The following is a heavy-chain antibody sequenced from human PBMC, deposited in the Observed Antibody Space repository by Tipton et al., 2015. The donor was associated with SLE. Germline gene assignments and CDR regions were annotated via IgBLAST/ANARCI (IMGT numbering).Heavy chain of an antibody. V-gene: IGHV3-74*01. D-gene: IGHD6-19*01. J-gene: IGHJ6*02. Sequence: SLRLSCATSGFTFSSYALSWVRQAPGKGLVWVSRLSTDGSVTTYADSVKGRLTISRDNAKNTLYLQMRSLRVEDTGIYYCARAPTISVAGTTDPFGMDVWGPGTRVTASS. CDR1: GFTFSSYA. CDR2: LSTDGSVT. CDR3: ARAPTISVAGTTDPFGMDV.